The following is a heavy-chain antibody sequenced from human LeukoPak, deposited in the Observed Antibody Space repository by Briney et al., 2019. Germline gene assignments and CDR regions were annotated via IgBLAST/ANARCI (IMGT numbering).Heavy chain of an antibody. D-gene: IGHD6-13*01. CDR2: ISSSGSTI. CDR3: ARDRSSWTDY. V-gene: IGHV3-11*01. Sequence: GGSLRLSCAASGFTFSDYYMNWIRQAPGKGLEWISYISSSGSTIYYADSVKGRFTISRDNSKNSLYLQMNSLRAEDTDVYYCARDRSSWTDYWGQGTLVTVSS. J-gene: IGHJ4*02. CDR1: GFTFSDYY.